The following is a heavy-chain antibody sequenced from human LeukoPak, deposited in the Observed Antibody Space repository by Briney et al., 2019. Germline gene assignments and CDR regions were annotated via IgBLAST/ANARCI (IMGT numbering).Heavy chain of an antibody. D-gene: IGHD4-17*01. CDR3: AREGLMTTVTTDAFDI. CDR2: ISSSSSYI. CDR1: GFTFSHYS. V-gene: IGHV3-21*01. Sequence: PGGSLRLSCAASGFTFSHYSMNWVRQAPGKGLEWVSFISSSSSYIYYADSVKGRFTISRDNAKNTLYLQMNSLRAEDTAVCYCAREGLMTTVTTDAFDIWGQGTMVTVSS. J-gene: IGHJ3*02.